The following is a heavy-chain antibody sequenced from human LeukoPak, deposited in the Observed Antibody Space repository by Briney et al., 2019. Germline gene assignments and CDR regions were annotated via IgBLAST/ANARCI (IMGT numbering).Heavy chain of an antibody. CDR3: ARRMVRGFPVK. J-gene: IGHJ4*02. CDR2: INHSGST. V-gene: IGHV4-34*01. D-gene: IGHD3-10*01. CDR1: GGSFSGYY. Sequence: SETLSLTCAVCGGSFSGYYCSWIRQPPGKGLEWIGEINHSGSTNYNPSLKSRVTISVDTSKNQFSLKLSSVTAADTAVYYCARRMVRGFPVKWGQATLVAVSS.